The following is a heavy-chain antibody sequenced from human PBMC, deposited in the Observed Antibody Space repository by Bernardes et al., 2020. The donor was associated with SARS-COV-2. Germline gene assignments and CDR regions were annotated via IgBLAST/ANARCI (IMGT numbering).Heavy chain of an antibody. CDR2: ISSSSSNI. D-gene: IGHD2-2*02. CDR1: GFTFSNYI. Sequence: GGSLRLSCAASGFTFSNYILNWVRQAPGKGLEWVSSISSSSSNIYYADSVKGRFTISRDNAKNSLHLQMNSLRAEDTAVYYCAKELYQLLYLGPFDYWGQGTLVTVSS. J-gene: IGHJ4*02. V-gene: IGHV3-21*01. CDR3: AKELYQLLYLGPFDY.